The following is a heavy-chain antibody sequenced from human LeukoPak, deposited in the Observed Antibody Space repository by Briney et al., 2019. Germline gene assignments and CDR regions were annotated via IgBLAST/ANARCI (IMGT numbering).Heavy chain of an antibody. D-gene: IGHD1-26*01. CDR2: IYSSGGT. CDR1: GGSFTGYY. Sequence: PSETLSLTCAVNGGSFTGYYWSWIRQPPGKGLEWIGDIYSSGGTNYNPSLKSRVTISVDTSKKQFSLKLSSVTAADTAVYYCARHGSTYSGSPRIFLQHWGQGTLVTVSS. J-gene: IGHJ1*01. CDR3: ARHGSTYSGSPRIFLQH. V-gene: IGHV4-59*08.